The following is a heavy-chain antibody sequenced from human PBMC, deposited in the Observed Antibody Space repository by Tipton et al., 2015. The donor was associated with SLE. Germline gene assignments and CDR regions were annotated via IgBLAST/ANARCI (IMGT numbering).Heavy chain of an antibody. J-gene: IGHJ3*02. CDR2: IWYDGSNK. V-gene: IGHV3-33*06. Sequence: SLRLSCAASGFTFSSYGMHWVRQAPGKGLEWVAVIWYDGSNKYYADSVKGRFTISRDNSKNTPYLQMNSLRAEDTAVYYCAKDLTMIVGDAFDIWGQGTMVTVSS. CDR1: GFTFSSYG. D-gene: IGHD3-22*01. CDR3: AKDLTMIVGDAFDI.